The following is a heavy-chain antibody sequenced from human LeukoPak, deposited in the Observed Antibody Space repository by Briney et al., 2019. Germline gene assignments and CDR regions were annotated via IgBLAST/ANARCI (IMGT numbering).Heavy chain of an antibody. Sequence: PSEILSLTCTVSGGSISSSSYYWGWIRQPPGKGLEWIGSIYYSGSTYYNPSLKSRVTISVDTSKNQFSLKLSSVTAADTAVYYCARAWGWGTMIVVARPFDYWGQGTLVTVSS. CDR2: IYYSGST. J-gene: IGHJ4*02. V-gene: IGHV4-39*07. CDR3: ARAWGWGTMIVVARPFDY. CDR1: GGSISSSSYY. D-gene: IGHD3-22*01.